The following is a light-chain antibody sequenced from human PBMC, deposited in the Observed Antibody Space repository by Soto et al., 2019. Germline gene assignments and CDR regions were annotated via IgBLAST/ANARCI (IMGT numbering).Light chain of an antibody. CDR3: QRYNSAPWT. J-gene: IGKJ1*01. Sequence: DIPMTQSPSSLSASVGDRVTITCRASQGISNYVAWYQQKPGKVPKLLIYTASTLQSGVPSRFSGSGSGTDFTLTISSLQPEDVATYYCQRYNSAPWTFGQGTKVEIK. CDR2: TAS. CDR1: QGISNY. V-gene: IGKV1-27*01.